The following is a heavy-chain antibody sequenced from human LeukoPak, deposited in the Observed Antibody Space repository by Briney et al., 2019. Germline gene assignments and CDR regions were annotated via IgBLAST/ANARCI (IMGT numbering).Heavy chain of an antibody. V-gene: IGHV3-7*01. CDR2: IKQDGSQE. CDR1: RFTLSTHW. CDR3: ARGVPYDSWSGPHYSDY. Sequence: GGSLRLSCAASRFTLSTHWMSWVRQAPGKGLEWVAHIKQDGSQEYYVDSVKGRFTISRDSAKNSLYLQMNSLRAEDTAVYYCARGVPYDSWSGPHYSDYWGQGTLVTVSS. D-gene: IGHD3-3*01. J-gene: IGHJ4*02.